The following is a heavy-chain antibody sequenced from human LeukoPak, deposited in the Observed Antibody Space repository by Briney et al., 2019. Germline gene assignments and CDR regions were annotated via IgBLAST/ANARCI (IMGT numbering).Heavy chain of an antibody. D-gene: IGHD3-9*01. CDR3: ARVTGYMIEDYFDY. CDR2: IYYSWST. J-gene: IGHJ4*02. V-gene: IGHV4-59*01. Sequence: SETLSLTCPVYGGSFSGYYWNWIRQPPGKELAGIGYIYYSWSTNYIPSLKRRVTISVDTSKNQFSLRLRSVTAADTAVYYCARVTGYMIEDYFDYWGQGILVTVSS. CDR1: GGSFSGYY.